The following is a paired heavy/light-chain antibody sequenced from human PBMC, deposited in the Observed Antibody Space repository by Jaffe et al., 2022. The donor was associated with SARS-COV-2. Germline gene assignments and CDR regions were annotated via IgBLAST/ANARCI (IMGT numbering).Light chain of an antibody. CDR1: QSVSSN. V-gene: IGKV3-15*01. CDR2: DAS. J-gene: IGKJ1*01. CDR3: QQYDNWPPWA. Sequence: EIVMTQSPATLSVSPGERATLSCRASQSVSSNLAWYQQKPGQAPRLLIYDASTRATGIPARFSGSGSGTEFTLTISSLQSEDFAVYYCQQYDNWPPWAFGQGTKVEIK.
Heavy chain of an antibody. CDR3: ANSAYCGADCYGRYHYYMGV. V-gene: IGHV3-23*04. Sequence: EVQLVESGGGLVQPGGSLRLSCAASGFIFSSYAVTWVRQAPGKGLEWVSTISGSGGTTYYADSVKGRFTISRDNSERSVYLQMDSLRAEDTAVYYCANSAYCGADCYGRYHYYMGVWGKGTTVTVSS. D-gene: IGHD2-21*02. CDR1: GFIFSSYA. J-gene: IGHJ6*03. CDR2: ISGSGGTT.